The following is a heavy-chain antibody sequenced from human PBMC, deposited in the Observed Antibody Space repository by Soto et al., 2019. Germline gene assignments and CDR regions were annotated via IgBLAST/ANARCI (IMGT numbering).Heavy chain of an antibody. CDR3: ATXXPRQWLVXXAFDI. D-gene: IGHD6-19*01. CDR1: GGTFSSYT. CDR2: IIPILGIA. Sequence: GASVKVSCKASGGTFSSYTISWVRQAPGQGLEWMGRIIPILGIANYAQKFQGRVTITADKSTSTAYMELSSLRSEDTAVYYCATXXPRQWLVXXAFDIWGQGTMVTVSS. J-gene: IGHJ3*02. V-gene: IGHV1-69*04.